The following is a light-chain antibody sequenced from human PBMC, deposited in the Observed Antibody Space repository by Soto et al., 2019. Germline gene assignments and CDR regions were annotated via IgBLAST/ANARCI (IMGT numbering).Light chain of an antibody. CDR2: GNS. J-gene: IGLJ2*01. V-gene: IGLV1-40*01. Sequence: QSVLTQPPSVSGAPGQRVTISCTGSSSNIGAGYDVHWYQQLPGTAPKLLIYGNSNRPSGVPDRFSGSKSGTSASLAITGRQAEHEADYYCQFYDSSLSAVVFGGGTKLTVL. CDR3: QFYDSSLSAVV. CDR1: SSNIGAGYD.